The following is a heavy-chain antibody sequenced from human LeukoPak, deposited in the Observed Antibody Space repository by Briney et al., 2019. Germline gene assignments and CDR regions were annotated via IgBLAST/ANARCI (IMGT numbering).Heavy chain of an antibody. D-gene: IGHD1-7*01. V-gene: IGHV1-8*01. CDR2: MNPNSGNT. CDR3: ARGKLLRFELARRGRYYYMDV. Sequence: ASVKVSCKASGYTFTSYYINWVRQATGHGLEWMGWMNPNSGNTGYAQKIQGRVTMPRKTSISTAYMELGSLRSEDTAVYYCARGKLLRFELARRGRYYYMDVWGKGTTVTVSS. CDR1: GYTFTSYY. J-gene: IGHJ6*03.